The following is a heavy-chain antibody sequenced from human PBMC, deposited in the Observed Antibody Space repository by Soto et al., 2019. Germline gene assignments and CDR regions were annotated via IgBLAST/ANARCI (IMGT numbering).Heavy chain of an antibody. Sequence: EVQLVESGGGLVQPGGSLRLSCAASEFAFSTKWMHWVRQGPGKGLVWVSRINIDGTTTNYADSVKGRFTISRDNAKNMLYLQMDSLRAEDTAVYYCARIPYSDTDPCPWGQGTLVTVSS. CDR3: ARIPYSDTDPCP. J-gene: IGHJ5*02. D-gene: IGHD1-26*01. V-gene: IGHV3-74*01. CDR1: EFAFSTKW. CDR2: INIDGTTT.